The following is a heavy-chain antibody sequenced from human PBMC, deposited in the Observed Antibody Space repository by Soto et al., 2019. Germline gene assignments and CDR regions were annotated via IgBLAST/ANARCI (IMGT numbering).Heavy chain of an antibody. D-gene: IGHD2-15*01. CDR2: IDGIGSST. J-gene: IGHJ4*02. Sequence: EVQLLESGGGLVQPGRSLRLSCAASGFTFSNYGMQWVRQAPGKGLEWVSGIDGIGSSTYYADSGKGRFTISRDNSKNTLFLQMNSLRAEDTALYYCAGGLDYWGQGTLVTVSS. V-gene: IGHV3-23*01. CDR1: GFTFSNYG. CDR3: AGGLDY.